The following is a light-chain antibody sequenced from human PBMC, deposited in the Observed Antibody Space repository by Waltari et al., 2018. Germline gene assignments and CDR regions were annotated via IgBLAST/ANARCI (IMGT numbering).Light chain of an antibody. CDR1: QAVTRSY. Sequence: LVFTHSPGTLSLSPGKTPTLSCKASQAVTRSYLTRYQQKPGQAPRLPIYAASTRASGVPDRFSGSGSGTEFTLTISRREPEDLAVDYCQQYGNSGRFGPGTTVDI. CDR2: AAS. CDR3: QQYGNSGR. V-gene: IGKV3-20*01. J-gene: IGKJ3*01.